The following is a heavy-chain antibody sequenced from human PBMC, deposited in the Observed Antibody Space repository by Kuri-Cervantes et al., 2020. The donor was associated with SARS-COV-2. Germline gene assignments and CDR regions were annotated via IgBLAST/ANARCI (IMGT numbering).Heavy chain of an antibody. CDR1: GYTFSRYG. D-gene: IGHD3-22*01. V-gene: IGHV1-18*01. CDR2: ISAYNGNT. CDR3: ARGNSGLVIN. J-gene: IGHJ4*02. Sequence: ASVKVSCKASGYTFSRYGINWVRQVPGQGLEWMGWISAYNGNTNYAQKLQGRVTMTTDTSTSTAYMELRSLRFDDTAVYYRARGNSGLVINWGQGTLVTVSS.